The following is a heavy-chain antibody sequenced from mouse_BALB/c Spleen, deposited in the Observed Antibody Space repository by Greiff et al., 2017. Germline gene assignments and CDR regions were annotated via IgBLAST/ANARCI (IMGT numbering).Heavy chain of an antibody. V-gene: IGHV1-7*01. CDR2: INPSTGYT. CDR1: GYTFTSYW. CDR3: ARHGYDGYAMDY. Sequence: VHLVESGAELAKPGASVKMSCKASGYTFTSYWMHWVKQRPGQGLEWIGYINPSTGYTEYNQKFKDKATLTADKSSSTAYMQLSSLTSEDSAVYYCARHGYDGYAMDYWGQGTSVTVSS. D-gene: IGHD2-2*01. J-gene: IGHJ4*01.